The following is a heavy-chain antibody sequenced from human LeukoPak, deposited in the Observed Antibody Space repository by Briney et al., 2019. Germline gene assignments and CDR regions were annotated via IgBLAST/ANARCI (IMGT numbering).Heavy chain of an antibody. CDR1: SYSFTSYG. Sequence: ASVKVSCKASSYSFTSYGIIWVRQAPGQGLEWMGWISPNDGNTIYVQKLQGRVTMTTDTSTSTAYMELRSLRSDDTAVYYCAITACGYSYGCAFDIWGQGTMVTVSS. V-gene: IGHV1-18*01. CDR3: AITACGYSYGCAFDI. D-gene: IGHD5-18*01. CDR2: ISPNDGNT. J-gene: IGHJ3*02.